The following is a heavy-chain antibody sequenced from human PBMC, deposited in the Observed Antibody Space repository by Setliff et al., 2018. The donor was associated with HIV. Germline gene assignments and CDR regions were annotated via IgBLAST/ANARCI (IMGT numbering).Heavy chain of an antibody. CDR3: ARESACSSTSCPKVLDY. CDR1: GYTFTSYG. D-gene: IGHD2-2*01. V-gene: IGHV1-18*01. CDR2: ISAYNGNT. J-gene: IGHJ4*02. Sequence: ASVKVSCKASGYTFTSYGISWVRQAPGQGLEWMGWISAYNGNTNYAQKLQGRVTMTTDTSTSTAHMELSSLRSEDTAVYYCARESACSSTSCPKVLDYWGQGTLVTVSS.